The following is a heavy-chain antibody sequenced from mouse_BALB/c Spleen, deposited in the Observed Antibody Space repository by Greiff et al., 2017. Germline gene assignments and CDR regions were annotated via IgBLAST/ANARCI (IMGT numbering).Heavy chain of an antibody. Sequence: DVKLVESGGGLVKPGGSLKLSCAASGFTFSSYAMSWVRQTPEKRLEWVATISSGGSYTYYPDSVKGRFTISRDNAKNTLYLQMSSLRSEDTAMYYCARLYGNYDLYAMDYWGQGTSVTVSS. CDR2: ISSGGSYT. J-gene: IGHJ4*01. CDR3: ARLYGNYDLYAMDY. D-gene: IGHD2-10*02. V-gene: IGHV5-9-3*01. CDR1: GFTFSSYA.